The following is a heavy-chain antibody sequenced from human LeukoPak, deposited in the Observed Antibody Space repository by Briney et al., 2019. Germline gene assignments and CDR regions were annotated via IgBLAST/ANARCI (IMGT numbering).Heavy chain of an antibody. J-gene: IGHJ4*02. CDR2: SNPKSGGT. D-gene: IGHD6-19*01. CDR1: GYTFTGYY. V-gene: IGHV1-2*02. CDR3: SRAPYSSGWYLLTYSFDF. Sequence: GASVKVSCKGSGYTFTGYYLHWVRQARGQGVEWMGGSNPKSGGTNYAQNFPGRVTITRDTSISTAYMELSRLRSDDTAVYYCSRAPYSSGWYLLTYSFDFWGQGPLVTVSS.